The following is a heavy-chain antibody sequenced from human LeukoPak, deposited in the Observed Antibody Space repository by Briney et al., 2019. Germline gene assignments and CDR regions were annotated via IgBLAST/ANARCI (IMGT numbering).Heavy chain of an antibody. CDR1: GFTFSSYW. CDR3: VRGSSGWYGQDY. J-gene: IGHJ4*02. CDR2: INSDGSNT. D-gene: IGHD6-19*01. V-gene: IGHV3-74*01. Sequence: GGSLRLSCAASGFTFSSYWMHWFRQAPGKGPVWVSRINSDGSNTNYAASVQGRFTISRDNAKNTLYLQMNSLRAEDTAVYYCVRGSSGWYGQDYWGQGTLVTVSS.